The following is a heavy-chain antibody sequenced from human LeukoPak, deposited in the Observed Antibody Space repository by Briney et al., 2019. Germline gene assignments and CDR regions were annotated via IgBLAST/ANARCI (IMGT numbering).Heavy chain of an antibody. CDR2: IYYSGST. CDR1: GGSISSYY. V-gene: IGHV4-59*08. CDR3: ARHVGIAAAGKLQSLDY. Sequence: PSETLSLTCTVSGGSISSYYWSWIRQPPGKGLEWIGYIYYSGSTNYNPSLKSRVTISVDTSKNQFSLKLSSVTAADTAVYYRARHVGIAAAGKLQSLDYWGQGTLVTVSS. J-gene: IGHJ4*02. D-gene: IGHD6-13*01.